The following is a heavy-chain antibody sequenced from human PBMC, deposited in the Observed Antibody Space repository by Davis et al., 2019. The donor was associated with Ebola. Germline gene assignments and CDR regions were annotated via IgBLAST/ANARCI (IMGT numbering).Heavy chain of an antibody. Sequence: GESLKISCAASGFTFSNYWMNWVRQAPGRGLEWVANIKPDGSEKYYGDSVKGRFTISRDNAKNSVYLQMNSLTAEDTAVYYCARDRTGIAVAGTRYYYYYMDVWGKGTTVTVSS. D-gene: IGHD6-19*01. CDR3: ARDRTGIAVAGTRYYYYYMDV. CDR1: GFTFSNYW. V-gene: IGHV3-7*03. J-gene: IGHJ6*03. CDR2: IKPDGSEK.